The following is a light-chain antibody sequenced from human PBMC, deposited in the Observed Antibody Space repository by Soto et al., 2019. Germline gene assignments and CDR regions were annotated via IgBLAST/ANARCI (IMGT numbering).Light chain of an antibody. CDR2: GAS. CDR3: QQYGSSPWT. CDR1: QSVSSSH. V-gene: IGKV3-20*01. J-gene: IGKJ1*01. Sequence: EIVLTQSPGTLSLSPGERATLSCRASQSVSSSHLAWYQQKPGQAPRPLIYGASSRAIGIPDRFSGSGSGTDFTLTISRLEPKDFAVYYCQQYGSSPWTFGQGTKV.